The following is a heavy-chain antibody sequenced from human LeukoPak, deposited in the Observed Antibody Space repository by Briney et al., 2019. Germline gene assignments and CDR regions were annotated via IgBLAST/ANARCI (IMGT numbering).Heavy chain of an antibody. Sequence: PGGSLRLSCAASAFTFSTYAMSRVRQAPGKGLEWVSGISNSGGSTPYADSVKGRFTISRDNSKNTLYLQMNSLRAEDTAVYYCAKTKIAARNFDYWGQGTLVTVSS. CDR1: AFTFSTYA. V-gene: IGHV3-23*01. D-gene: IGHD6-6*01. J-gene: IGHJ4*02. CDR3: AKTKIAARNFDY. CDR2: ISNSGGST.